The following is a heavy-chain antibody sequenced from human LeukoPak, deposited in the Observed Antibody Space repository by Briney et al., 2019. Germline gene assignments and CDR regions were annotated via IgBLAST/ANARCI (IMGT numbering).Heavy chain of an antibody. V-gene: IGHV3-30*04. CDR3: ARAPAGRAAAGRSGFDP. CDR1: GFTFSSYA. J-gene: IGHJ5*02. D-gene: IGHD6-13*01. Sequence: GGSLRLSCAASGFTFSSYAMHWVRQAPGKGLEWVAVISYDGSNKYYADSVKGRFTISRDNSKNTLYLQMNSLRAEDTAVYYCARAPAGRAAAGRSGFDPWGQGTLVTVSS. CDR2: ISYDGSNK.